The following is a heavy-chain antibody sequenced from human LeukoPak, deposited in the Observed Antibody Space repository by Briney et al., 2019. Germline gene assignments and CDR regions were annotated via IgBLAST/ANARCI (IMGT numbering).Heavy chain of an antibody. J-gene: IGHJ4*02. CDR3: ARGFGSGSYHNY. CDR1: GGSFSGYY. D-gene: IGHD3-10*01. V-gene: IGHV4-34*01. CDR2: INHSGST. Sequence: SETLSLTCTVYGGSFSGYYWSWIRQPPGKGLEWIGEINHSGSTNYNPSLKGRVTISVDTSKNQFSLKLSSVTAADTAVYYCARGFGSGSYHNYWGQGTLVTVSS.